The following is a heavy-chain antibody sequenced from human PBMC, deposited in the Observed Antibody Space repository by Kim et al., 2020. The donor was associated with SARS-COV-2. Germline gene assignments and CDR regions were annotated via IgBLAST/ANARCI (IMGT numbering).Heavy chain of an antibody. J-gene: IGHJ4*01. CDR2: ISYDGSNK. V-gene: IGHV3-30*18. CDR1: GFTFSSYG. Sequence: GGSLRLSCAASGFTFSSYGMHWVRQAPGKGLEWVAVISYDGSNKYYADSVKGRFTISRDNSKNTLYVQMNSLRAEDTAVYYCAKDGFGYSSSSILDYWG. CDR3: AKDGFGYSSSSILDY. D-gene: IGHD6-6*01.